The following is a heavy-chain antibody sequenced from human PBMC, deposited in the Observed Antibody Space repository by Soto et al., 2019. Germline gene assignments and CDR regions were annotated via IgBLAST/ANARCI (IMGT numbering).Heavy chain of an antibody. CDR2: ISYDGSNK. J-gene: IGHJ4*02. Sequence: PGGSLRLSCAASGFTFSSYGMHWVRQAPGKGLEWVAVISYDGSNKYYADSVKGRFTISRDNSKNTLYLQMNSLRAEDTAVYYCAKIGLIAAAGMGNRTRSGLDYWGQGTLVTVSS. D-gene: IGHD6-13*01. CDR3: AKIGLIAAAGMGNRTRSGLDY. CDR1: GFTFSSYG. V-gene: IGHV3-30*18.